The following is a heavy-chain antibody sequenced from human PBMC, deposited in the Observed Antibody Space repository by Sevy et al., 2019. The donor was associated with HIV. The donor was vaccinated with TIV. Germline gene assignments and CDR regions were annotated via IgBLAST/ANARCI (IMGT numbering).Heavy chain of an antibody. CDR2: IWYDGSNK. V-gene: IGHV3-33*01. Sequence: QLGGSLRLSCAASGFTFSSYAIHWVRQAPGKGLEWVAVIWYDGSNKYYADSVKGRFTISRDNSKNTLHLQMKSLRAEDTAVYYCVRDDNDFWSGYYASENYYYGMDVWGQGTSVTVSS. CDR3: VRDDNDFWSGYYASENYYYGMDV. CDR1: GFTFSSYA. J-gene: IGHJ6*02. D-gene: IGHD3-3*01.